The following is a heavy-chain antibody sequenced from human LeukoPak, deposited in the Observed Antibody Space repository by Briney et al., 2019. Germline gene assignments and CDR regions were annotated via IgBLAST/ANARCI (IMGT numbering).Heavy chain of an antibody. CDR2: IKQDGSEK. V-gene: IGHV3-7*01. Sequence: GGSLRLSCAASGFTFSSYGMHWVRQAPGKGLEWVANIKQDGSEKYYVDSVKGRFTISRDNAKNSLYLQMNSLRAEDTAAYYCASFYDSSGWTWGQGTLVTVSS. D-gene: IGHD3-22*01. CDR3: ASFYDSSGWT. CDR1: GFTFSSYG. J-gene: IGHJ5*02.